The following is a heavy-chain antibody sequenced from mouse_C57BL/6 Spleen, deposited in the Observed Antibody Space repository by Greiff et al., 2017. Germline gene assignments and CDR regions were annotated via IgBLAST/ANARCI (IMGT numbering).Heavy chain of an antibody. V-gene: IGHV1-59*01. D-gene: IGHD1-1*01. Sequence: VQLQQPGAELVRPGTSVKLSCKASGYTFTSYWMHWVKQRPGQGLEWIGVIDPSDSYTNYNQKFKGKATLTVDTSSSTAYMQLSSLTSEDSAVYYCARNLYYGSSPLAMDYWGQGTSVTVSS. CDR3: ARNLYYGSSPLAMDY. J-gene: IGHJ4*01. CDR2: IDPSDSYT. CDR1: GYTFTSYW.